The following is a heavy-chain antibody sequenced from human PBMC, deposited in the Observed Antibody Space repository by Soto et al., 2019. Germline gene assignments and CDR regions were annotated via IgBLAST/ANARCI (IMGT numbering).Heavy chain of an antibody. Sequence: SETLSLTCTVSGGSISSYYWSWIRQPPGKGLEWIGYIYYSGSTNYNPSLKSRVTISVDTSKNQFSLKLSSVTAADTAVYYCARVLGSGSYYMLSYYYGMDVWGQGTTVTVSS. CDR1: GGSISSYY. V-gene: IGHV4-59*01. D-gene: IGHD3-10*01. CDR2: IYYSGST. J-gene: IGHJ6*02. CDR3: ARVLGSGSYYMLSYYYGMDV.